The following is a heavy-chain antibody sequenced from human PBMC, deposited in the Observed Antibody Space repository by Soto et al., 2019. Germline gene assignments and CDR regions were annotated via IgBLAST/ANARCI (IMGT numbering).Heavy chain of an antibody. V-gene: IGHV4-39*01. CDR2: IDYSGNI. Sequence: SETLSLTCNASGGSITSSGSAWGWIRQSPGKGLEWIGTIDYSGNIYYIPSLKSRITISVDTSKNQISLELSSVTAADTAVYYCARHIHTQAFEYYFDSWGQGTLVTVSA. J-gene: IGHJ4*02. CDR3: ARHIHTQAFEYYFDS. D-gene: IGHD2-2*02. CDR1: GGSITSSGSA.